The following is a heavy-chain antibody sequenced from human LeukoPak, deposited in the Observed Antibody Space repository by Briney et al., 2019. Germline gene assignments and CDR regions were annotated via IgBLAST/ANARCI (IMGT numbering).Heavy chain of an antibody. CDR1: GFTFSSYV. J-gene: IGHJ6*04. Sequence: PGGSLRLSCAASGFTFSSYVMHWVRQAPGKGLEWVAVISYDGSNKYYADSVKGRFTISRDNSQNTLYLQMNSLSAEDTAVYYCARVGPRGTGGDVWGKGTTVTVSS. CDR2: ISYDGSNK. D-gene: IGHD3/OR15-3a*01. V-gene: IGHV3-30*04. CDR3: ARVGPRGTGGDV.